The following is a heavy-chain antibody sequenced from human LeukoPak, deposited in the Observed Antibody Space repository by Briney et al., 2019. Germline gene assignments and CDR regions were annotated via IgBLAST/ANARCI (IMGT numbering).Heavy chain of an antibody. CDR2: LTESGST. Sequence: GGSLRLSCADSGFSFNNYAMSRVRQAPGRGLEWVSTLTESGSTYYAGSVKGRFTMSRDNSKNTLSLQMNTLRAEDTAEYYCANWLRVATTYFDYWGQGALVTVSS. V-gene: IGHV3-23*01. CDR1: GFSFNNYA. D-gene: IGHD5-24*01. CDR3: ANWLRVATTYFDY. J-gene: IGHJ4*02.